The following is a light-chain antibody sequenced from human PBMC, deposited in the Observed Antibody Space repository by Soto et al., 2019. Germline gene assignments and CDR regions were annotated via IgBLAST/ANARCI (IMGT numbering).Light chain of an antibody. J-gene: IGLJ1*01. CDR2: EAS. Sequence: QSVLTQPPSVSGSPGQSVTISCTGTSSDVGSYNSVSWYQQSPGTVPKLMIYEASNRPSGVPDRFSGSKSGNTASLTISGLQAEDEADYYCSSYTTSNTYVFGTGTKVTVL. CDR3: SSYTTSNTYV. CDR1: SSDVGSYNS. V-gene: IGLV2-18*02.